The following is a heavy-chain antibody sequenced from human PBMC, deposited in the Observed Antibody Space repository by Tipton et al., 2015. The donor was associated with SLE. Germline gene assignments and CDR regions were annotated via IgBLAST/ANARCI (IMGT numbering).Heavy chain of an antibody. CDR3: ARGWAYSSTPFYFDY. V-gene: IGHV4-34*01. D-gene: IGHD6-13*01. CDR1: GGSFSGYY. Sequence: TLSLTCAVYGGSFSGYYWSWIRQPPGKGLEWIGESNHSGSTNYNPSLKSRVTISVDTSKNQFSLKLSSVTAADTAVYYCARGWAYSSTPFYFDYWGQGTLVTVSS. J-gene: IGHJ4*02. CDR2: SNHSGST.